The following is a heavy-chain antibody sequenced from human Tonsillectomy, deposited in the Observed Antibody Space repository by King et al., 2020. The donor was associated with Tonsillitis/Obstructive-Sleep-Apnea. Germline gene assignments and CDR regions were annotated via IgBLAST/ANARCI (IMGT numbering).Heavy chain of an antibody. CDR1: SGSISTYY. J-gene: IGHJ6*03. Sequence: QLQESGPGLVKPSETLSLTCTVSSGSISTYYWSWIRQPPGRGLEWIGNIYFNGITKYNPSLKSRVAISVDTSKNQFSLKMTSVTPADTAMYYCARGLTGLSTYYFYYMDVWGKGNAVTVSS. D-gene: IGHD2-15*01. CDR3: ARGLTGLSTYYFYYMDV. CDR2: IYFNGIT. V-gene: IGHV4-59*01.